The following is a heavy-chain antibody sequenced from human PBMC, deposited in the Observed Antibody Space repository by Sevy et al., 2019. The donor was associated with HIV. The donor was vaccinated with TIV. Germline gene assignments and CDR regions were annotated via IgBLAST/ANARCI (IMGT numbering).Heavy chain of an antibody. V-gene: IGHV3-53*01. CDR3: AREREFTIFGVLIEYGMDV. J-gene: IGHJ6*02. CDR1: GFTVSSNY. CDR2: IYSVGTT. D-gene: IGHD3-3*01. Sequence: GGSLRLSCAASGFTVSSNYMSWVRQAPGKGLEWVSVIYSVGTTYYADPVKGRFTISRDNSKNTLYLQMNNLRAEDTAVYYCAREREFTIFGVLIEYGMDVWGQGTTVTVSS.